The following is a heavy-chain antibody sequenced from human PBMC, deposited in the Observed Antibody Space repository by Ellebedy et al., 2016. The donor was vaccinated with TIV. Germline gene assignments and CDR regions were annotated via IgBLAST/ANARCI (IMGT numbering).Heavy chain of an antibody. D-gene: IGHD3-16*01. Sequence: GGSLRLSXAASGFTFSSYAMTWVRQAPGKGLEWVSTITDSGGSTYYADSVKGRFTISRDNSKNTLYLQMNSLRAEDTAVYYCAKKGGPDWGQGTLVTVSS. CDR3: AKKGGPD. J-gene: IGHJ4*02. V-gene: IGHV3-23*01. CDR2: ITDSGGST. CDR1: GFTFSSYA.